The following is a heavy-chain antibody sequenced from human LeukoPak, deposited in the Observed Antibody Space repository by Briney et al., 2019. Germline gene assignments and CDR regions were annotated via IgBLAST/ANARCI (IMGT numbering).Heavy chain of an antibody. J-gene: IGHJ4*02. CDR3: ARDGIYGSSSYVDY. D-gene: IGHD6-6*01. Sequence: PGGSLRLSCAASGFTFSSYGMHWVRQAPGKGLEWVAVIWYDGSNKYYADSVKGRFTISRDNSKNTLYLQMNSLRAEDTAVYYCARDGIYGSSSYVDYWGQGTLVTVSS. CDR1: GFTFSSYG. V-gene: IGHV3-33*01. CDR2: IWYDGSNK.